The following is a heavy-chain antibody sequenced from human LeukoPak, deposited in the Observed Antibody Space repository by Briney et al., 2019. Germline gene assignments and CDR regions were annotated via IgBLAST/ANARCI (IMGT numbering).Heavy chain of an antibody. CDR2: VYYGGDA. CDR1: GGSIDSSGSY. D-gene: IGHD1-26*01. Sequence: SETLSLTCTVSGGSIDSSGSYWGWIRQPPGKGLEWIGCVYYGGDAYYNPSLKSRVTISVDTSKNQFSLKLSSVTAADTAVYYCARLAGGMGGWEPFDYWGQGTLVTVSS. J-gene: IGHJ4*02. CDR3: ARLAGGMGGWEPFDY. V-gene: IGHV4-39*07.